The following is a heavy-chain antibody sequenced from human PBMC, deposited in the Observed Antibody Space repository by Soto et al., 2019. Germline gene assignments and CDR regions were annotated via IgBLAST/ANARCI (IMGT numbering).Heavy chain of an antibody. CDR3: ASSVSGTPLTTHLFDP. V-gene: IGHV1-69*06. J-gene: IGHJ5*02. CDR2: IIPIFGTA. D-gene: IGHD4-17*01. CDR1: GGTFSSYA. Sequence: QVQLVQSGAEVKKPGSSVKVSCKASGGTFSSYAISWVRHAPGQGLEWMGGIIPIFGTANYAQKFQGRVTITEEKSTSTAYMELSRPRSEYTAVYYCASSVSGTPLTTHLFDPWGKGSLVTVSS.